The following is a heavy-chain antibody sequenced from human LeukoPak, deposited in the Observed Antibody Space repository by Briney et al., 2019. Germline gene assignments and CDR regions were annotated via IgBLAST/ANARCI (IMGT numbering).Heavy chain of an antibody. CDR3: ARLLYYYDSSGYYYLDY. CDR2: IYPGDSDT. D-gene: IGHD3-22*01. CDR1: GYSFTSYR. Sequence: GESLKISCKGSGYSFTSYRIGWVRQMPGKGLEWMGIIYPGDSDTRYSPSFQGQVTISADKSISTAYLQWSSLKASDTAMYYCARLLYYYDSSGYYYLDYWGQGTLVTVSS. V-gene: IGHV5-51*01. J-gene: IGHJ4*02.